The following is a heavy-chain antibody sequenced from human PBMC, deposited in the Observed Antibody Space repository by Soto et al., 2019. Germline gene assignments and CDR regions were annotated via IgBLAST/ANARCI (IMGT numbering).Heavy chain of an antibody. J-gene: IGHJ4*02. CDR2: MSVSGDAT. CDR1: GFNLNNYA. Sequence: PGGSLRLSCVASGFNLNNYAMNWVRQAPGKGLEWVSHMSVSGDATYYADSVRSRFSISRDTSKSTLYLHMNSLRADDTAMYYCAKVPNTYHSVPIFDDWGQGTLVTVSS. D-gene: IGHD2-15*01. CDR3: AKVPNTYHSVPIFDD. V-gene: IGHV3-23*01.